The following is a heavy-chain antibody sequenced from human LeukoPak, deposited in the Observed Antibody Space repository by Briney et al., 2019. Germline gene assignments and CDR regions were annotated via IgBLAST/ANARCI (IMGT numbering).Heavy chain of an antibody. D-gene: IGHD4/OR15-4a*01. J-gene: IGHJ5*02. V-gene: IGHV4-4*07. CDR2: IFTSGRT. Sequence: SETLSLTCTGSGGSINNHHLTWIRQPAGKGLEWIGRIFTSGRTIYNPSLKSRVTISLDTSKSLLSLRLNSVTAADTAVYYCARGSNGLDPWGQGTLVTVSS. CDR1: GGSINNHH. CDR3: ARGSNGLDP.